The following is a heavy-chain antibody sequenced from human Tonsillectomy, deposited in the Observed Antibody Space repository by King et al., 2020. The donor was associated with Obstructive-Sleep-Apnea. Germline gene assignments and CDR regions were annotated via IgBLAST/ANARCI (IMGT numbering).Heavy chain of an antibody. CDR1: GGSVSSGSYY. J-gene: IGHJ4*02. Sequence: VQLQESGPGLVKPSETLSLTCTVSGGSVSSGSYYWSWIRQPPGKGLEWSGYIYYSGSTNYNPSLKSRVTISVDTSKNQFSLKLSSVTAADTAVYYCARGAGASDGYILFDYWGQGTLVTVSS. V-gene: IGHV4-61*01. CDR3: ARGAGASDGYILFDY. CDR2: IYYSGST. D-gene: IGHD5-24*01.